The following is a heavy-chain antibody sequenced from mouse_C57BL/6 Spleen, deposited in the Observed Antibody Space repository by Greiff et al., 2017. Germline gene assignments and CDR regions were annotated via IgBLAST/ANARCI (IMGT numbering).Heavy chain of an antibody. V-gene: IGHV1-55*01. CDR2: IYPGSGST. Sequence: QVQLQQPGAELVKPGASVTMSCKASGYTFTSYWITWVKQRPGQGLEWIGDIYPGSGSTNYNEKFKSKATLTVDTSSSTAYMQLSSLPSEDSAVYYCARDGDSNWYFDVWGTGTTVTVSS. J-gene: IGHJ1*03. D-gene: IGHD1-2*01. CDR3: ARDGDSNWYFDV. CDR1: GYTFTSYW.